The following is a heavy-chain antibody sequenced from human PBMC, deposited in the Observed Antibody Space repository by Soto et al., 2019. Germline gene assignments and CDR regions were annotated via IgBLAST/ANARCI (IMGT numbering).Heavy chain of an antibody. Sequence: GGSLRLSCAASGFIFSSYSMNWVRQAPGKGLEWVSYISSSSSTIYYADSVKGRFTISRDNAKNSLYLQMNSLRDEDTAVYYCARDLEYSSSSDAFDIWGQGTMVTVSS. CDR2: ISSSSSTI. CDR1: GFIFSSYS. J-gene: IGHJ3*02. CDR3: ARDLEYSSSSDAFDI. V-gene: IGHV3-48*02. D-gene: IGHD6-6*01.